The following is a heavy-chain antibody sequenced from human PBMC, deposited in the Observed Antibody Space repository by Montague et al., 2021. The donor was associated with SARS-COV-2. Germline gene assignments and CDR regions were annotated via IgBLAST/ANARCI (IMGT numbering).Heavy chain of an antibody. CDR1: GGSFSSSTYY. Sequence: SETLSLTCTVSGGSFSSSTYYWGRIRQPPGQGLVWIVSNNYSGRTYYNLSLKSRVTISLDTSKNQFSLNLSSVTAADTAVYDCAGHAGERLTIFGVVKGQYYFDYWGQGTLVTVSS. V-gene: IGHV4-39*01. CDR3: AGHAGERLTIFGVVKGQYYFDY. J-gene: IGHJ4*02. CDR2: NNYSGRT. D-gene: IGHD3-3*01.